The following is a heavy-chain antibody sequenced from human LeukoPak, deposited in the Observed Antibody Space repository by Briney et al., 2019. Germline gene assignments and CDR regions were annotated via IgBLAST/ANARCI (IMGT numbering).Heavy chain of an antibody. CDR1: GFTFGNTW. V-gene: IGHV3-7*01. Sequence: GGSLRLSCAASGFTFGNTWMVWVRPAPGKGLEWVANISPDGSDKSYVDSVRGRFTISRDNAQNSVNLQMNSLRAEDSAVYYSGRWGGNAGRVRWGQRTLVSVAS. J-gene: IGHJ4*02. CDR3: GRWGGNAGRVR. D-gene: IGHD3-10*01. CDR2: ISPDGSDK.